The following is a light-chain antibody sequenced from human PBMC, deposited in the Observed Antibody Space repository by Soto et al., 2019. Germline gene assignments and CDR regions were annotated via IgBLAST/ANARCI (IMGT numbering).Light chain of an antibody. V-gene: IGKV1-5*01. CDR3: QQHNGF. Sequence: DTQMTQSPSTLSASVGDRVTITCRASQSISSWLAWYQQKPGKAPKLLIYDASSLESGVPSRFSGSGSGTEFTLTISSLRPDDFATYYCQQHNGFFGGGTKVEIK. J-gene: IGKJ4*01. CDR1: QSISSW. CDR2: DAS.